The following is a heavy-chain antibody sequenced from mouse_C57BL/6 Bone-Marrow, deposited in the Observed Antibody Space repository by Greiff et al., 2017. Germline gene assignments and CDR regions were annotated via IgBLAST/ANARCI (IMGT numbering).Heavy chain of an antibody. D-gene: IGHD1-1*01. CDR3: ARGGTTVVVDY. CDR2: IYPYNGVS. Sequence: VQLKESGPELVKPGASVKISCKASGYSFTGSYMHWVKQSHGNILDWIGYIYPYNGVSSYNQKFKGKATLTVDKSSSTAYMELRSLTSEDSAVYYCARGGTTVVVDYWGQGTTLTVSS. V-gene: IGHV1-31*01. J-gene: IGHJ2*01. CDR1: GYSFTGSY.